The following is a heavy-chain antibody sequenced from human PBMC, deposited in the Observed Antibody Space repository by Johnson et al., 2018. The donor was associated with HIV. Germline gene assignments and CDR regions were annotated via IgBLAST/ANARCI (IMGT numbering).Heavy chain of an antibody. D-gene: IGHD6-13*01. CDR2: IYSGGST. J-gene: IGHJ3*02. Sequence: VQLVESGGGLVKPGGSLRLSCAASGFTVSSNYMSWVRQAPGKGLEWVSVIYSGGSTYYADSVKGRFTISRDNAKNSLYLQMNSLRAEDTAVYYCARGIAARVAFDIWGQGSMVTVSS. CDR1: GFTVSSNY. V-gene: IGHV3-66*01. CDR3: ARGIAARVAFDI.